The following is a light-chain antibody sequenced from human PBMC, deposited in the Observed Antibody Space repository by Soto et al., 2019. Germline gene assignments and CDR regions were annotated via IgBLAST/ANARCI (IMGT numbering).Light chain of an antibody. CDR3: QQYGSSPT. J-gene: IGKJ3*01. CDR1: QSVSSTY. Sequence: EIVLTQSPGTLSLSPGERATLSCRTSQSVSSTYLAWYQQKPGQAPSLLIYGASSRSTGNSDRYSGSGSGTDFTHTISRLEPEDFAVDYCQQYGSSPTFGPGTKVDIK. CDR2: GAS. V-gene: IGKV3-20*01.